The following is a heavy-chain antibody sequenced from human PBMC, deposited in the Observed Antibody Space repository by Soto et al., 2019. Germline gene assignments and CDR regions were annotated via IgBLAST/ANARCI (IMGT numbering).Heavy chain of an antibody. CDR2: ISGSGGST. D-gene: IGHD1-1*01. CDR1: GITFSSYA. V-gene: IGHV3-23*01. CDR3: ATLRCRYRDYYHGMDV. Sequence: GGSLRLSCAASGITFSSYAMSWVRQAPGKGLERVSAISGSGGSTYYADSVKGRFTISRDNSKNTLYLQMNSLRAEDTAVYYGATLRCRYRDYYHGMDVRGQETTVTTSS. J-gene: IGHJ6*02.